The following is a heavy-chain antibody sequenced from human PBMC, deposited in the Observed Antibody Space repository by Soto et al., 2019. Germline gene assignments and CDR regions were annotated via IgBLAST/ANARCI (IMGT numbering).Heavy chain of an antibody. Sequence: SETLSVTCTISGGSISLYCRSWIRQPPGQGLEWIGNLYYSGSTNYNPCLKSRVTISVDTAKNQFSLKLSSVTAADTAVYYCAKDQNPRLRHCHYYYGMDVWGQGTSVTGSS. V-gene: IGHV4-59*01. CDR2: LYYSGST. CDR3: AKDQNPRLRHCHYYYGMDV. D-gene: IGHD4-17*01. CDR1: GGSISLYC. J-gene: IGHJ6*01.